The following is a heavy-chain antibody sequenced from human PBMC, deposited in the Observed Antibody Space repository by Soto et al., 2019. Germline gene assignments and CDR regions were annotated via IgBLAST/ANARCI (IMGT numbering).Heavy chain of an antibody. CDR3: GRLEGLATISYYFDY. Sequence: SEPLSLTCTVSGGSVSSSSYYWGWVRQPPGKGLEWIGSVYYSGSTYYNPSLESRVTISVDKSKNQFPLKLMSLSAADTAVYYCGRLEGLATISYYFDYWGQGALVTVSS. D-gene: IGHD3-9*01. J-gene: IGHJ4*02. CDR1: GGSVSSSSYY. V-gene: IGHV4-39*01. CDR2: VYYSGST.